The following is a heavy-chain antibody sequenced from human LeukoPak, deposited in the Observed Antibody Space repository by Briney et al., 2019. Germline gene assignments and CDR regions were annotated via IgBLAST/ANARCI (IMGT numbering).Heavy chain of an antibody. J-gene: IGHJ2*01. CDR3: ARGERQWLPYSNGYFDR. CDR2: MSSTCNTI. CDR1: GFTFSTYS. D-gene: IGHD6-19*01. V-gene: IGHV3-48*01. Sequence: GGSLRLSCAASGFTFSTYSMNWVRHAPGQGQERVSYMSSTCNTIYYADSVKGRFTISRDEVKNSLYLQMNSLRAEDTAVYYCARGERQWLPYSNGYFDRWGRGTLVTVSS.